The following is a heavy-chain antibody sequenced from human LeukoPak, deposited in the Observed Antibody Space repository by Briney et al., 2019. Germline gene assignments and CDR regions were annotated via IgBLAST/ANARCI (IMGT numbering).Heavy chain of an antibody. J-gene: IGHJ6*02. CDR3: ARDGSGPGYGMDV. CDR1: GGSISSYY. CDR2: IYYSGST. D-gene: IGHD6-19*01. V-gene: IGHV4-59*01. Sequence: PSETLSLTCTVSGGSISSYYWSWIRQPPGKGLEWIGYIYYSGSTNYNPSLKSRVTISVDTSKNQFSLKLSSVTAADTAVYYCARDGSGPGYGMDVWGQGTTVTVSS.